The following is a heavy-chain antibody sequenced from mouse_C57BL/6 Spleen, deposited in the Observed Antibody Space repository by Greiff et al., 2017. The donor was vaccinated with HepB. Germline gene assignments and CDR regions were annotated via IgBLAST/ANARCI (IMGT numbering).Heavy chain of an antibody. J-gene: IGHJ3*01. CDR1: GYTFTSYW. V-gene: IGHV1-61*01. CDR2: IYPSDSET. CDR3: AREGGVHAWFAY. D-gene: IGHD2-14*01. Sequence: VQLQQPGAELVRPGSSVKLSCKASGYTFTSYWMDWVKQRPGQGLEWIGNIYPSDSETHYNQKFKDKATLTVDKSSSTAYMQLSSLTSEDSAVYYCAREGGVHAWFAYWGQGTLVTVSA.